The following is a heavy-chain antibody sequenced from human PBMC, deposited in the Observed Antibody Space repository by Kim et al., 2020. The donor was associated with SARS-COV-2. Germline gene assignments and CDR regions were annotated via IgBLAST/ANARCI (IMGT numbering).Heavy chain of an antibody. CDR2: IYYSGST. V-gene: IGHV4-31*03. CDR3: ARDRGGYYGSGSPREYGMDV. J-gene: IGHJ6*02. CDR1: GGSISSGGYY. Sequence: SETLSLTCTVSGGSISSGGYYWSWIRQHPGKGLEWIGYIYYSGSTYYNPSLKSRVTISVDTSKNQFSLKLSSVTAADTAVYYCARDRGGYYGSGSPREYGMDVWGQGTTVTVSS. D-gene: IGHD3-10*01.